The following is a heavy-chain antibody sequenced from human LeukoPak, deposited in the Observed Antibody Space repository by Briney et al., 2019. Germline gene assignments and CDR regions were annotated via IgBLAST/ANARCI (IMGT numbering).Heavy chain of an antibody. CDR3: ARDPASYYYDSSAPRRAFDI. J-gene: IGHJ3*02. CDR2: ISGTGGNT. Sequence: GGSLRLSCAASGFTFSSYAMSWVRQAPGKGLEWVSAISGTGGNTYYADSVKGRFTISRDNAKNSLYLQMNSLRAEDTAVYYCARDPASYYYDSSAPRRAFDIWGQGTMVTVSS. D-gene: IGHD3-22*01. V-gene: IGHV3-23*01. CDR1: GFTFSSYA.